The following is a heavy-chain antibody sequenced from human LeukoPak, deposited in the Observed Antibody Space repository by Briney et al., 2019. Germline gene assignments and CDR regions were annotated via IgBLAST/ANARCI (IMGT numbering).Heavy chain of an antibody. CDR1: GASLTIGGYF. CDR2: IYHTGTT. V-gene: IGHV4-30-2*01. D-gene: IGHD2/OR15-2a*01. CDR3: ARAITLSYSDP. J-gene: IGHJ5*02. Sequence: QASETLSLTCTVSGASLTIGGYFWTWLRQPPGKGLEWIGYIYHTGTTYYSPSLKNRVTISVDTSKNQFSLNLTSVTAADTAVYYCARAITLSYSDPWGQGTLVTVSS.